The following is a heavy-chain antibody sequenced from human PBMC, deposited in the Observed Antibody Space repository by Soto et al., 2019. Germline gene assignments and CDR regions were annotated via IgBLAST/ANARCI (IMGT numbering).Heavy chain of an antibody. Sequence: EVQLLESGGGLVQPGGSLRLSCAASGFTVSSYSMSWVRQAPGKGLECVSGVRSGGDDDTTYYADSVRGRFTISRDNSKNTLFLQMNSLRAEDTAIYYCAKKVNSGSGSQFFDYWGQGTLVTVSS. CDR1: GFTVSSYS. CDR3: AKKVNSGSGSQFFDY. CDR2: VRSGGDDDTT. D-gene: IGHD3-10*01. V-gene: IGHV3-23*01. J-gene: IGHJ4*02.